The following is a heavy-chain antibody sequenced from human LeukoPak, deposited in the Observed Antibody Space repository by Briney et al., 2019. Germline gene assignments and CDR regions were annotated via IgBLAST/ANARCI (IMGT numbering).Heavy chain of an antibody. J-gene: IGHJ4*02. V-gene: IGHV4-59*01. CDR2: IYYSGTT. D-gene: IGHD6-19*01. Sequence: SETLSLTWTVSGGSISNYYWSWIRQPPGKGLEWIGYIYYSGTTNCNPSLKSRVTMSLDTSKNQFSLRLSSVAAADTAVYYCARDLGYSSGSYDYWGQGTLVTVSS. CDR1: GGSISNYY. CDR3: ARDLGYSSGSYDY.